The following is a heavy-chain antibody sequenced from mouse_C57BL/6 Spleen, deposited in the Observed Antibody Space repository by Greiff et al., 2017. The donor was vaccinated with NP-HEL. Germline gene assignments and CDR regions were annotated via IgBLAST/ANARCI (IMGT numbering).Heavy chain of an antibody. D-gene: IGHD2-4*01. CDR2: INPNNGGT. J-gene: IGHJ1*03. CDR3: ARSPLYDYDWYFDV. Sequence: EVQLQQSGPELVKPGASVKISCKASGYTFTDYYMNWVKQSHGKSLEWIGDINPNNGGTSYNQKFKGKATLTVDESSSTAYMELRSLTSEDSAVYYCARSPLYDYDWYFDVWGTGTTVTVSS. V-gene: IGHV1-26*01. CDR1: GYTFTDYY.